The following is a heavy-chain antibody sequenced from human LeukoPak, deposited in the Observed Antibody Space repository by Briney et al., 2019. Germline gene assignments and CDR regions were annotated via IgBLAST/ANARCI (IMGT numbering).Heavy chain of an antibody. CDR1: GFTLSSYA. CDR3: ARDPVTAIGYFDY. V-gene: IGHV3-30*04. CDR2: ISYDGSNK. J-gene: IGHJ4*02. D-gene: IGHD2-21*02. Sequence: GRSLRLSCAASGFTLSSYAMHCVRQAPGKGLEWVAVISYDGSNKYYADSVKGRFTISRDNSKNTLYLQMNSLRAEDTAVYYCARDPVTAIGYFDYWGQGTLVTVSS.